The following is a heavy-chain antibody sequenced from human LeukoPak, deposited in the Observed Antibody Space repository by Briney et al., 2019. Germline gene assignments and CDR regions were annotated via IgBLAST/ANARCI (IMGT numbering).Heavy chain of an antibody. CDR3: ARLRHGLINWFDP. CDR2: IYYSGST. Sequence: ASETLSLTCTVSGGSISSSSYYWGWIRQPPGKGLEWIGSIYYSGSTYYNPSLKSRVTISVDTSKNQFSLKLSSVTAADTAVYYCARLRHGLINWFDPWGQGTLVTVSS. CDR1: GGSISSSSYY. V-gene: IGHV4-39*01. J-gene: IGHJ5*02. D-gene: IGHD2-8*01.